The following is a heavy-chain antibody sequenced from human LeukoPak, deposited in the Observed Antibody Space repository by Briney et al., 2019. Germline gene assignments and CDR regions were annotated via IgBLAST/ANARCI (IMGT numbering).Heavy chain of an antibody. J-gene: IGHJ4*02. D-gene: IGHD3-10*01. CDR3: LFGSGSYYTAFEY. V-gene: IGHV3-7*01. Sequence: GGSLRLSCAASGFIFTDYWMYWVRQAPGRGLAWVANIKEDGSEKNYVDSVKGRFTISRDNANNTLYLQMNSLRAEDTAVYYCLFGSGSYYTAFEYWGQGALVTVSS. CDR1: GFIFTDYW. CDR2: IKEDGSEK.